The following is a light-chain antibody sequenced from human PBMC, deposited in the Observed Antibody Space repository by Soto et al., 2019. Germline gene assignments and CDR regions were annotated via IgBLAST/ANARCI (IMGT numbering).Light chain of an antibody. CDR1: QTIDSW. Sequence: DIKMTQSPSTLSASVGDRVTITCRASQTIDSWLAWYQQRPGKPPNLLIYKASTLASGVPSRFSGSGSGTEFTLTISSLHPDDFATYYCQQYNSYSVTFGQGTKVDIK. V-gene: IGKV1-5*03. CDR3: QQYNSYSVT. J-gene: IGKJ1*01. CDR2: KAS.